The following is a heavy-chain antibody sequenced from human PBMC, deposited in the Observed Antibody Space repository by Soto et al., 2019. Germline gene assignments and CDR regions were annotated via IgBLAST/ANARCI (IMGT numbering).Heavy chain of an antibody. CDR1: GASIITDGYY. Sequence: QVQLQESGPGLVEPSQTLSLICTVSGASIITDGYYWTWIRQHPGKGLEWLGYIHYSGGASYSPSYNAFSQSGIAISIDICKSLFSLKLTSVTAPDTAVYYCARVPTYYHDSIGYQPIHPWGQGTLVTLPS. D-gene: IGHD3-22*01. V-gene: IGHV4-31*03. CDR3: ARVPTYYHDSIGYQPIHP. J-gene: IGHJ5*02. CDR2: IHYSGGASYSP.